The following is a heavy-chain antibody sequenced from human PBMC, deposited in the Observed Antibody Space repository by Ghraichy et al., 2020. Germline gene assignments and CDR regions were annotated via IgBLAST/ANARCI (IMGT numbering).Heavy chain of an antibody. V-gene: IGHV3-21*01. CDR2: ISSRSSYI. J-gene: IGHJ6*02. CDR3: ARDGYFFDTTGSYNGMDV. Sequence: GGSLRLSCAASGSTFSSFSMNWVRQAPGKGLEWVSSISSRSSYIYYADSVKGRFTISRDNAKNSLYLQMNSLRAEDTAVYYCARDGYFFDTTGSYNGMDVWGQGTTVTVSS. CDR1: GSTFSSFS. D-gene: IGHD1-26*01.